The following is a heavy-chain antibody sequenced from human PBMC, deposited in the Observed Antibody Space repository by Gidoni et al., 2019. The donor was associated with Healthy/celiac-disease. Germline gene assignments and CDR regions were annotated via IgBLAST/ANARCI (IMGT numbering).Heavy chain of an antibody. J-gene: IGHJ6*03. Sequence: QVQLVEAGGGGVQRGRSLRLYCAAAGCTFSSCAMPWCRQSPVKVREWVAFLSYDGSNYYYSYSVKGLFTISRDNSKNTLYLQMNILRSEDTAVYYCARQFQGDYMDVWGNGTTVTFSS. V-gene: IGHV3-30*01. CDR3: ARQFQGDYMDV. D-gene: IGHD3-16*01. CDR1: GCTFSSCA. CDR2: LSYDGSNY.